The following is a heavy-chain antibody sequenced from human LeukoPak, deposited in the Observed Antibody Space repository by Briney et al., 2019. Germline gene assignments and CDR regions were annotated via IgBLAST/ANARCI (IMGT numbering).Heavy chain of an antibody. V-gene: IGHV3-30*02. CDR2: IRYDGSNK. CDR1: GFTFSSYG. D-gene: IGHD2-2*01. CDR3: AKGNIVVPAATIFDY. Sequence: SGGSLRLSCAASGFTFSSYGMHCVRQAPGKGLEGVAFIRYDGSNKYYADSVKGRFTISRDNSKNTLYLQMNSLRAEDTAVYYCAKGNIVVPAATIFDYWGQGTLVTVSS. J-gene: IGHJ4*02.